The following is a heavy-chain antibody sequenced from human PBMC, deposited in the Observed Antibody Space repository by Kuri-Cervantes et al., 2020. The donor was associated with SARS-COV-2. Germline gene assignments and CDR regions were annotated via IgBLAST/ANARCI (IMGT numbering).Heavy chain of an antibody. Sequence: SVKVSCKASGGTFSSYAISWVRQAPGQGLEWMGRIIPILGIANYAQKFQGRVTITADKSTRTTYMELSSLTSEDTAVYYCARVHCISVSCFSAYPLDVWGQGTTVTVSS. J-gene: IGHJ6*02. CDR3: ARVHCISVSCFSAYPLDV. D-gene: IGHD2-2*01. CDR2: IIPILGIA. V-gene: IGHV1-69*04. CDR1: GGTFSSYA.